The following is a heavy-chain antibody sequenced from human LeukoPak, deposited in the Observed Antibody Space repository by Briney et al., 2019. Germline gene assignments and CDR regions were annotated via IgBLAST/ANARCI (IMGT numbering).Heavy chain of an antibody. CDR1: GYTFTGYY. CDR2: INPNSGGT. Sequence: ASVKVSCKASGYTFTGYYLHWVRQAPGQGLEWMGWINPNSGGTKYAQKFQGRVTMTRDTSISTAYMELSRLSSDDTAVYYCATDLGSSWIYWGQGTLVTVSS. V-gene: IGHV1-2*02. CDR3: ATDLGSSWIY. D-gene: IGHD6-13*01. J-gene: IGHJ4*01.